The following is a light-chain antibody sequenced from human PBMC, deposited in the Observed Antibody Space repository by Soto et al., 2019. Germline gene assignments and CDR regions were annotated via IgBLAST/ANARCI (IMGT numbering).Light chain of an antibody. J-gene: IGKJ5*01. CDR2: GAS. Sequence: ETVLTQSPDTLSLSPGEGATLSCRASQSVRSRFVAWYQQKPGQSPRLLIYGASTRATGIPDRFSGSGSGTDFTLSISRLEPEDLAVYYCQQYCDSPSPFGQGTRLESK. V-gene: IGKV3-20*01. CDR3: QQYCDSPSP. CDR1: QSVRSRF.